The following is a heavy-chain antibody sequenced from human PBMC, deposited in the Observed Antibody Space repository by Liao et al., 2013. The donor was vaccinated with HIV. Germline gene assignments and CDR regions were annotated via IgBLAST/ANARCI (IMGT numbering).Heavy chain of an antibody. CDR1: GGSFSGYY. CDR3: ARGRPLRYFDW. V-gene: IGHV4-34*01. D-gene: IGHD3-3*01. J-gene: IGHJ4*02. CDR2: SIIVEPP. Sequence: QVHLQQWGAGLLKPSETLSLTCAVYGGSFSGYYWSWIRQPPGKGRGVDWGKSIIVEPPTTTRPSKSLFTISVDTSKNHFSLKLISVTAANTAVYYCARGRPLRYFDWWGPGNPGHRLV.